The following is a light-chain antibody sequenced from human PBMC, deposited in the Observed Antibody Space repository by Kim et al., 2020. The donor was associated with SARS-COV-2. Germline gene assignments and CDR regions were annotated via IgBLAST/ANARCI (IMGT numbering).Light chain of an antibody. Sequence: PACISWKSSQCLLHGDGETFLFCCLQKPGQPQQHLIYEVSMRFSGVSDGFSGSGSGIDFTQNISRVEAEDVGVYFCMQGIQSPRTIGPGTKVDIK. CDR2: EVS. CDR3: MQGIQSPRT. J-gene: IGKJ3*01. V-gene: IGKV2D-29*01. CDR1: QCLLHGDGETF.